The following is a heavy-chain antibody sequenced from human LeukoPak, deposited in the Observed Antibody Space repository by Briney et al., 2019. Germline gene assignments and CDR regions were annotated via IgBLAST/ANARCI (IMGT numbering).Heavy chain of an antibody. D-gene: IGHD2-21*02. J-gene: IGHJ4*02. Sequence: PGGSLRLSYAISGFGFVDTRMSWVRQAPGKGLEWVGRVKSKADGGTTDYAAPVKGRFTISWDDSRNTLYLEMNSLKTEDTAVYFCTTAVARGVTAARNWGQGALVTVSS. CDR1: GFGFVDTR. CDR2: VKSKADGGTT. CDR3: TTAVARGVTAARN. V-gene: IGHV3-15*01.